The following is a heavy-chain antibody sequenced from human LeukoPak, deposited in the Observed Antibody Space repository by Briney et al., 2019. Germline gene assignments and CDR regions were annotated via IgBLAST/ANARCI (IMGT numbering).Heavy chain of an antibody. V-gene: IGHV3-11*01. J-gene: IGHJ4*02. CDR1: GFSFSDYY. CDR2: ISSSGSTI. D-gene: IGHD3-10*01. Sequence: PGGSLRLSCAASGFSFSDYYMSWVRQAPGKGLEWVSYISSSGSTIYYADSVKGRFTISRDNAKNSLYLQMNSLRAEDTAVYYCARGLWFGELYFDYWGQGTLVTASS. CDR3: ARGLWFGELYFDY.